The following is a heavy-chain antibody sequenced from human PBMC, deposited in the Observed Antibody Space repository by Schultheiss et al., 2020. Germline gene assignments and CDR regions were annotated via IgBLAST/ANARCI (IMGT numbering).Heavy chain of an antibody. J-gene: IGHJ4*02. CDR2: IYYSGST. Sequence: SGPTLVKPTQTLTLTCTFSGFSLSTSGMCVSWIRQPPGKGLEWIGYIYYSGSTYYNPSLKSRVTISVDTSKNQFSLKLTSVTAADTAVYYCAIAPYSSGWYPFDYWGRGTLGTGYS. CDR1: GFSLSTSGMC. D-gene: IGHD6-19*01. V-gene: IGHV4-31*03. CDR3: AIAPYSSGWYPFDY.